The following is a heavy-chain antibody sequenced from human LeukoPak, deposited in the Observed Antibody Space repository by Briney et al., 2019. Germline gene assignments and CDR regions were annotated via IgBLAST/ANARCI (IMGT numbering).Heavy chain of an antibody. CDR1: GFTFTTYA. CDR2: ISGSGGGT. CDR3: ARDRRHSHSGFDY. Sequence: GGSLRLSCAASGFTFTTYAMSWVRQAPGKGLEWVSLISGSGGGTYYADSVKGRFTISRDNSKNMVYLQVNSLRAEDTAVYYCARDRRHSHSGFDYWGQGTLVTVSS. D-gene: IGHD5-18*01. V-gene: IGHV3-23*01. J-gene: IGHJ4*02.